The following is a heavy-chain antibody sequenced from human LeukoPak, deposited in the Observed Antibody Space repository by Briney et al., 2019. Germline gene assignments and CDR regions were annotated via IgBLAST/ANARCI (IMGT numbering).Heavy chain of an antibody. CDR2: IKSKTEGGKT. D-gene: IGHD6-19*01. CDR1: GFTFGKAG. V-gene: IGHV3-15*01. Sequence: PGGSLRLSWPASGFTFGKAGWSGVGQPPGRGREGVGGIKSKTEGGKTDYAAPVKGRFTISRDDSKNTLYLQMNSLKTEDTAVYYCTTLYSSGWYRDYWGQGTLVTVSS. J-gene: IGHJ4*02. CDR3: TTLYSSGWYRDY.